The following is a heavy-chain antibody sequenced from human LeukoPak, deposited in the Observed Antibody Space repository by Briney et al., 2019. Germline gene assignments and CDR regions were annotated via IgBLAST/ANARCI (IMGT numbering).Heavy chain of an antibody. J-gene: IGHJ6*03. Sequence: GGSLRLSCAASGFTFSSYNMNWVRQAPGKGLEWVSSISSSRSYIYYADSVKGRFTISRDNAKNSLYLQMNSLRAEDTAVYYCARVIVFRGYMDVWGKGTTVTVSS. CDR1: GFTFSSYN. CDR2: ISSSRSYI. D-gene: IGHD1-26*01. V-gene: IGHV3-21*01. CDR3: ARVIVFRGYMDV.